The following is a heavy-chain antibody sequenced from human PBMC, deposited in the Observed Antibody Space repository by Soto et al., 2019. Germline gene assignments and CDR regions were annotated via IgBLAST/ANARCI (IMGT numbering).Heavy chain of an antibody. J-gene: IGHJ4*02. CDR2: IYSGGNS. V-gene: IGHV3-53*01. CDR1: GLTVATNS. CDR3: ATSLSPVAGRPLHN. Sequence: PGGSLRLSCEASGLTVATNSFIWVRQAPGKGLEWVSVIYSGGNSYYADSARGRFSVSRDSSKNTLYLQISSLRAGDTAMYYCATSLSPVAGRPLHNWGQGTLVTGS. D-gene: IGHD6-19*01.